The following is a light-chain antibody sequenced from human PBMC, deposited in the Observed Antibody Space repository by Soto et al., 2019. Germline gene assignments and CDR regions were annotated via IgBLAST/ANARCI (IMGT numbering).Light chain of an antibody. Sequence: EIVLPQSPGTLSLSPGERATLSCRASQSVSSSYLAWYQQKPGQAPRLLIYGASSRATGIPGRFSGSGSGTDFTLNTSRLEPEGFAVYYCQQYGRSPFTFGPGTKVDIK. CDR2: GAS. CDR1: QSVSSSY. CDR3: QQYGRSPFT. J-gene: IGKJ3*01. V-gene: IGKV3-20*01.